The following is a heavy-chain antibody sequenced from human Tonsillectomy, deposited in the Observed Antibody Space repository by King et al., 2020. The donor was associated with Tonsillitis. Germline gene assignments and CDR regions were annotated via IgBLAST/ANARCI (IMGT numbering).Heavy chain of an antibody. CDR3: ARSVSGSFDY. CDR1: GGSISSSDHY. Sequence: LQLQESSPGVVKPSETLSLTCTVSGGSISSSDHYWAWIRQPPGKGLEWIGYMYYSGTIFYIPSLKSRITISGGTSANRFSLKLSSVTAADTAVYFCARSVSGSFDYWGQGALVTVSS. V-gene: IGHV4-39*01. CDR2: MYYSGTI. J-gene: IGHJ4*02. D-gene: IGHD1-26*01.